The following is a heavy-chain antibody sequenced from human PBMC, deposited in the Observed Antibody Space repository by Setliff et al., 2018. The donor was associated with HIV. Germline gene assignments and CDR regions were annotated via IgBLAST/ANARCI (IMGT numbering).Heavy chain of an antibody. Sequence: PSETLSLTCAVYGGSFSGYYWGWIRQPPGKGLEWIGEIHHSGITNYNPSLKSRVTISIDTSKNQFSLKLSSVTAADTAVYSCARATPFVVVPAAPNYYYYMDVWGKGTTVTV. CDR2: IHHSGIT. CDR1: GGSFSGYY. D-gene: IGHD2-2*01. CDR3: ARATPFVVVPAAPNYYYYMDV. V-gene: IGHV4-34*01. J-gene: IGHJ6*03.